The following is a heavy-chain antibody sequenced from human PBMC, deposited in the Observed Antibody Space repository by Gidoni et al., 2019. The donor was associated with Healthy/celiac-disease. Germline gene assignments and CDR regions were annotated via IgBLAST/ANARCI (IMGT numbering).Heavy chain of an antibody. CDR3: ARGADQSRGYYFDY. CDR2: INPGNGNT. CDR1: GYTFTSYA. V-gene: IGHV1-3*01. J-gene: IGHJ4*02. Sequence: QVQLVQSGAEVKKPGASVKVSCKASGYTFTSYAMHWVRQASGQRLEWMGWINPGNGNTKYSQKFQGRVTITRDTSASTAYMELSSLRSEDTAVYYCARGADQSRGYYFDYWGQGTLVTVSS.